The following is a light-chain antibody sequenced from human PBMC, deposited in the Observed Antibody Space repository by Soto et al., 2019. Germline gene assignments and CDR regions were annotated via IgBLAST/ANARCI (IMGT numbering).Light chain of an antibody. V-gene: IGLV2-14*01. Sequence: QSVLTQPASVSGSLGQSIAISCTGTSSDVGAYNYVSWYQQPPGKAPKLMIYDVSNRPSGVSDRFSGSKSGNTASLTISGLQTEDEADYYCKSYTTTSTYVFGTGTKVTVL. CDR2: DVS. J-gene: IGLJ1*01. CDR3: KSYTTTSTYV. CDR1: SSDVGAYNY.